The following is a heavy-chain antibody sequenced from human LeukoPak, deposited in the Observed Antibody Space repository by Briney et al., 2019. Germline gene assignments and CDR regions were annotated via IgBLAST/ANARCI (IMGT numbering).Heavy chain of an antibody. CDR2: IYYSGST. Sequence: SETLSLTCTVSGGSISSGDYYWSWIRQPPGKGLEWIGYIYYSGSTNYNPSLKSRVTISVDTSKNQFSLKLSSVTAADTAVYYCATTSGNSNYYYGMDVWGQGTTVTVSS. CDR1: GGSISSGDYY. D-gene: IGHD4-23*01. J-gene: IGHJ6*02. CDR3: ATTSGNSNYYYGMDV. V-gene: IGHV4-61*08.